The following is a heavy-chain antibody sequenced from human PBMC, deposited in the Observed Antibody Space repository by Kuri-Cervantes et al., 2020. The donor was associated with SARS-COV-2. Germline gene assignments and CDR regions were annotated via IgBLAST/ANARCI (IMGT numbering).Heavy chain of an antibody. CDR1: GGSISSSNW. CDR2: IYHSGST. CDR3: ARTYSSSSLFYDY. D-gene: IGHD6-6*01. Sequence: SCAVSGGSISSSNWWSWVRQPPGKGLEWIGEIYHSGSTNYNLSLKSRVTIPVDKSKNQFSLKLSSVTAADTAVYYCARTYSSSSLFYDYWGQGTLVTVSS. J-gene: IGHJ4*02. V-gene: IGHV4-4*02.